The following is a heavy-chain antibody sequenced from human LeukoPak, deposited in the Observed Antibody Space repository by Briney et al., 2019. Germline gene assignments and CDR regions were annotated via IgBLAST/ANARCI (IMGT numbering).Heavy chain of an antibody. J-gene: IGHJ4*02. CDR3: ARDFEWLRFSFAGY. CDR2: IRYDGSNK. CDR1: GFTFSSYG. D-gene: IGHD5-12*01. V-gene: IGHV3-30*02. Sequence: GGSLRLSCAASGFTFSSYGMHWVRQAPGKGLEWVAFIRYDGSNKYYADSVKGRFTISRDNSKNTLYLQMNSLRAEDTAVYYCARDFEWLRFSFAGYWGQGTLVTVSS.